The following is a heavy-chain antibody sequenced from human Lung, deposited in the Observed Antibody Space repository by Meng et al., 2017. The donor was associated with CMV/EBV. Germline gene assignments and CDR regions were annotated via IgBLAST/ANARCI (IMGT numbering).Heavy chain of an antibody. D-gene: IGHD4-17*01. CDR2: VYWNDDN. CDR1: AFSLNTAGLG. J-gene: IGHJ2*01. V-gene: IGHV2-5*01. Sequence: AFSLNTAGLGVVWVRQPPGKAPEWLALVYWNDDNRYCPSLRNRLTITKDTSKNQAVLTMRNMDPVDTATYYCAHYGDYRFGWYFDLWGRGTLVTVSS. CDR3: AHYGDYRFGWYFDL.